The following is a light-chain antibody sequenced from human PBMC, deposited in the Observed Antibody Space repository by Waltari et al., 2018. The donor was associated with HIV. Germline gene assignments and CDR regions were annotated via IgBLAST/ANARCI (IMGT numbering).Light chain of an antibody. J-gene: IGLJ2*01. V-gene: IGLV3-1*01. CDR1: KLGDKY. Sequence: SYELTQPPSVSVSPGQTASISCSGDKLGDKYASWYQQRPGQSPLVVIHQDTRRPSGIRERFSGANSGNTATLTVSGTQAMDEADYYCQAWDSNTVVVGGGTKLTVL. CDR3: QAWDSNTVV. CDR2: QDT.